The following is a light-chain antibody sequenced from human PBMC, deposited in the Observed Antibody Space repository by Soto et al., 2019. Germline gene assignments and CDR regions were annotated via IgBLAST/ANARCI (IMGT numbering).Light chain of an antibody. J-gene: IGLJ3*02. V-gene: IGLV4-69*01. CDR2: VNNDGSH. Sequence: QLVLTQSPSASASLGASVKLTCTLSSGHSSYAIAWHQQQPEKGPRYLMKVNNDGSHSKGDGIPDRFSGSSSGAERYLTISRLQSEDEADYYCQTWGTGIRVFGGGTKLTVL. CDR1: SGHSSYA. CDR3: QTWGTGIRV.